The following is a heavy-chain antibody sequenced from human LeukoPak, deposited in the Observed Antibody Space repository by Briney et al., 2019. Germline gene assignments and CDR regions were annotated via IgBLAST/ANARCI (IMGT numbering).Heavy chain of an antibody. CDR2: ISSSGSYN. CDR3: AGTVGRGPGGHFDY. V-gene: IGHV3-11*03. Sequence: GGSLRLSCAASGLSYSDSYMTWIRQAPGKGLEWVSYISSSGSYNNYADSVQGRFTFSRDNAKNSLFLHMTSLRAQGTAVYYWAGTVGRGPGGHFDYWGQGTLVIVSS. J-gene: IGHJ4*02. D-gene: IGHD3-10*01. CDR1: GLSYSDSY.